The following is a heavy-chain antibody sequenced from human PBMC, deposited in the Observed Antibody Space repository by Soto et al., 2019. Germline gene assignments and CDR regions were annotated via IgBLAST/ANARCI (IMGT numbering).Heavy chain of an antibody. J-gene: IGHJ3*01. CDR1: GYKFTTFW. CDR3: ARPASGGSRDAFDV. D-gene: IGHD2-15*01. Sequence: PGESLKISCKASGYKFTTFWLNWVRQTPGKGLEWLGRIDPTDSFTNYSPPFEGHATISVDRSISTAYLQWNSLQASDTAIYYCARPASGGSRDAFDVCGQGTTLTVSS. CDR2: IDPTDSFT. V-gene: IGHV5-10-1*01.